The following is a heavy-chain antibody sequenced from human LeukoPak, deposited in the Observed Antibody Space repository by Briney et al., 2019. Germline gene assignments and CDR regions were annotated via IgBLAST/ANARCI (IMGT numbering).Heavy chain of an antibody. Sequence: SETLSLTCTVSGGSISNYYWGWIRQPPGERLEWIGSIYYSGSTTYSPSLKSRVTISVDTSKNQFSLKLSSVTAADTAVYYCARGARSDVWGQGTTVTVSS. CDR1: GGSISNYY. J-gene: IGHJ6*02. V-gene: IGHV4-59*12. CDR3: ARGARSDV. CDR2: IYYSGST.